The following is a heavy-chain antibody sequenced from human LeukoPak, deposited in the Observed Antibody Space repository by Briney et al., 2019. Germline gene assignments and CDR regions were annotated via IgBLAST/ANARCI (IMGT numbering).Heavy chain of an antibody. J-gene: IGHJ4*02. CDR1: GGSFSGYY. Sequence: PSETLSLTCAVYGGSFSGYYWSWIRQPPGKGLEWIGSIYYSGSTYYNPSLKSRLTISVDTSKNELSLKLNSATAADTALYYCTRRGDYWGQGTLVTVSS. D-gene: IGHD5-12*01. CDR3: TRRGDY. CDR2: IYYSGST. V-gene: IGHV4-34*01.